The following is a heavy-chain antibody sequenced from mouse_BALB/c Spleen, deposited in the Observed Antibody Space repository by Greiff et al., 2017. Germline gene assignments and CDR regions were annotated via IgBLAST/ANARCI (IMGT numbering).Heavy chain of an antibody. Sequence: VHVKQSGGDLVKPGGSLKLSCAASGFTFSSYGMSWVRQTPDKRLEWVATISSGGSYTYYPDSVKGRFTISRDNAKNTLYLQMSSLKSEDTAMYYCARHVMDYWGQGTSVTVSS. CDR2: ISSGGSYT. J-gene: IGHJ4*01. CDR1: GFTFSSYG. CDR3: ARHVMDY. V-gene: IGHV5-6*01.